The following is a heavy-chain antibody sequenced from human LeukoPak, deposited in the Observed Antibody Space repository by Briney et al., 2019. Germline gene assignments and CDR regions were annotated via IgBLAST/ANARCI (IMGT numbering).Heavy chain of an antibody. CDR1: GFTFSSYW. J-gene: IGHJ4*02. D-gene: IGHD3-22*01. CDR3: ARGNYYDSSGYSDGDYFDY. CDR2: IKQDGSEK. V-gene: IGHV3-7*01. Sequence: GGSLRLSCAASGFTFSSYWMSWVRQAPGKGLEWVANIKQDGSEKYYVDSVKGRFTISRDNAKNSLYLQMNSLRAEDTAVYYCARGNYYDSSGYSDGDYFDYWGQGTLVTVSS.